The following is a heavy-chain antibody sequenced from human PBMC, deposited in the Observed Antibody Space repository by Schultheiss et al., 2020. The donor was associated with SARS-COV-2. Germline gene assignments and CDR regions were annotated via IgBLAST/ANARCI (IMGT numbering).Heavy chain of an antibody. CDR2: IRSKNYGGTT. CDR3: TRDRTIGSSYYGMDV. J-gene: IGHJ6*02. V-gene: IGHV3-49*04. Sequence: GESLKISCAASGFTFSSYAMSWVRQAPGKGLEWVGFIRSKNYGGTTEYAASVKGRFTISRDDSKSIAYLQMNSLKTEDTAVYYCTRDRTIGSSYYGMDVWGQGTTVTVSS. D-gene: IGHD2-2*01. CDR1: GFTFSSYA.